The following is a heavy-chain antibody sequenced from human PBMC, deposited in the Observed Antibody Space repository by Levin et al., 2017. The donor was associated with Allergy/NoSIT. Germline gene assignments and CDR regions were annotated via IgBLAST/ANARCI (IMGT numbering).Heavy chain of an antibody. D-gene: IGHD3-9*01. CDR1: GGSISSNSYY. Sequence: SETLSLTCSVSGGSISSNSYYWGWIRQPPGKGLEWIGTIYSSEATSYNPSLKSRVTISGDTSKNHLSLKLSSVTAADTAVYSCARLEAFCGLTGNSIPYYFDYWGQGSPVTVSS. CDR3: ARLEAFCGLTGNSIPYYFDY. J-gene: IGHJ4*02. CDR2: IYSSEAT. V-gene: IGHV4-39*02.